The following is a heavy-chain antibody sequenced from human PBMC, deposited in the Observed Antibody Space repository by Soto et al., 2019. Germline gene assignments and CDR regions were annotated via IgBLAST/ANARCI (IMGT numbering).Heavy chain of an antibody. CDR2: INPLPTSGST. J-gene: IGHJ4*02. V-gene: IGHV1-46*01. CDR3: ARDLAAAAY. CDR1: GYIFTNYY. Sequence: QVQLVQSGAEVKKPGASVKVSCKASGYIFTNYYIHWVRQAPGQGLEWMAIINPLPTSGSTNYAQKFQGRVTVTRDTSTSTVYMELSSLISEDTAIYYCARDLAAAAYWGQGTLVTVSS. D-gene: IGHD6-13*01.